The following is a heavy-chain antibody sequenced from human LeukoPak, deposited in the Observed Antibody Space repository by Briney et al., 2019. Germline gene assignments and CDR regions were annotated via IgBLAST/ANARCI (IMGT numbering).Heavy chain of an antibody. Sequence: PGGSLRLSCAASGFTFSSYWMSWVRQAPGKGLEWVANIKQDGSEEYYVDSVKGRFTISRDNAKNSLYLQMNSLKTEDTAVYYCTTQWDSGSLWYWGQGTLVTVSS. CDR1: GFTFSSYW. CDR3: TTQWDSGSLWY. J-gene: IGHJ4*02. D-gene: IGHD1-26*01. V-gene: IGHV3-7*03. CDR2: IKQDGSEE.